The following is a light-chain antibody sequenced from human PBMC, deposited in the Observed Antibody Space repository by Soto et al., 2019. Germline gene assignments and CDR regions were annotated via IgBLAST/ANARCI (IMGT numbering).Light chain of an antibody. CDR3: QPRSNWPRWT. J-gene: IGKJ1*01. Sequence: EIVLTQSPATLSLSPGERVTLSCRASQSVSSFLAWYQQKPGQAPKLLIYDASNRATGIPARFSGSGSGTDFTLTISSLEPEDFAVYYCQPRSNWPRWTFGQGTKVEIK. V-gene: IGKV3-11*01. CDR2: DAS. CDR1: QSVSSF.